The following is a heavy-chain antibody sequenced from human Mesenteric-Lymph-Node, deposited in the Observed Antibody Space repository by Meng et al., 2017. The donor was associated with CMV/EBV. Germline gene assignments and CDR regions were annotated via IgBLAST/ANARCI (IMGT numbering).Heavy chain of an antibody. CDR1: GFTVSNNY. CDR2: LYSDGTT. J-gene: IGHJ4*02. V-gene: IGHV3-53*05. CDR3: ARGHY. Sequence: GGSLRLSCVVSGFTVSNNYMTWVRQAPGKGLEWVSVLYSDGTTYYADSVEGRFTISRDNSKSTLYLQMNSLRAEDTAVYYCARGHYWGQGTLVTVSS.